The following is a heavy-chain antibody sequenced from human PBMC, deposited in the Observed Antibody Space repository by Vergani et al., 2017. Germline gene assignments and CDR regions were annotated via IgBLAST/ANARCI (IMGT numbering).Heavy chain of an antibody. D-gene: IGHD3-22*01. Sequence: QVQLQESGPGLVKPSQTLSLTCTVSGGSISSGDYYWSWIRQPPGKGLEWIGYIYYSGSTYYNPSLKSRVTISVDTSKNQFSLKLSSVTAADTAVYYCARGRIRAPFRYDSSGYYYSPFDYWGQGTLVTVSS. CDR2: IYYSGST. CDR3: ARGRIRAPFRYDSSGYYYSPFDY. CDR1: GGSISSGDYY. J-gene: IGHJ4*02. V-gene: IGHV4-30-4*01.